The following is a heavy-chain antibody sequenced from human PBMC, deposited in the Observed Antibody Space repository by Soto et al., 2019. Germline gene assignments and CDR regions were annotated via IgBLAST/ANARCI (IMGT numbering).Heavy chain of an antibody. D-gene: IGHD5-12*01. V-gene: IGHV3-23*01. Sequence: EVQLLESGGGMVQPGGSLRLSCAASGFTFSSYAMSWVRQAPGKGLEWVSGISSGGDGTYYEDSVKGRFTISRDNSYNTLHLQMNSLSADDTAVYYCAKEVAAVGRPLFDHWGQGTLITVSS. CDR2: ISSGGDGT. J-gene: IGHJ4*02. CDR1: GFTFSSYA. CDR3: AKEVAAVGRPLFDH.